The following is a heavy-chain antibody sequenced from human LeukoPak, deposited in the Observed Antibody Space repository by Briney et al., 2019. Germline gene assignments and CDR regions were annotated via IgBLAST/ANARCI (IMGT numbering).Heavy chain of an antibody. CDR2: IIPIFGTA. V-gene: IGHV1-69*05. D-gene: IGHD2-15*01. J-gene: IGHJ5*02. CDR1: GGTFSSYA. Sequence: SVKVSCKASGGTFSSYAISWVRQAPGQGLEWMGGIIPIFGTANYAQKLQGRVTMTTDTSTSTAYMELRSLRSDDTAVYYCARDYLAGSGPGEFDPWGQGTLVTVSS. CDR3: ARDYLAGSGPGEFDP.